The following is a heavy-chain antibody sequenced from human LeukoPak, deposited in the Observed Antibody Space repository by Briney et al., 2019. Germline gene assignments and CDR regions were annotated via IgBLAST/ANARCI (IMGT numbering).Heavy chain of an antibody. Sequence: APVKVSCKASGYTFTGYYMHWVRQAPGQGLEWMGRINPNSGGTNYAQKFQGRVTMTRDTSISTAYMELSRLRSDDTAVYYCARAPRGTMAPIQLWPSDKYYFDYWGQGTLVTVSS. CDR3: ARAPRGTMAPIQLWPSDKYYFDY. D-gene: IGHD5-18*01. CDR1: GYTFTGYY. J-gene: IGHJ4*02. CDR2: INPNSGGT. V-gene: IGHV1-2*06.